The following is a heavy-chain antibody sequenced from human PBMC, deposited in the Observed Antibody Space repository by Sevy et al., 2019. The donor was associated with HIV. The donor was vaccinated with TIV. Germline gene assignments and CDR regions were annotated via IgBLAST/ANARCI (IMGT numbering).Heavy chain of an antibody. CDR1: GFTFSSYS. Sequence: GGSLRLSCAASGFTFSSYSMNWVRQAPGKGLEWVSYISSSSSTIYYADSVKGRFTISRDNAKNSLYLQMNSLRDEDTAVYYCARDNRFGELSLVYYYYGMDVWGQGTTVTVSS. J-gene: IGHJ6*02. D-gene: IGHD3-10*01. CDR3: ARDNRFGELSLVYYYYGMDV. V-gene: IGHV3-48*02. CDR2: ISSSSSTI.